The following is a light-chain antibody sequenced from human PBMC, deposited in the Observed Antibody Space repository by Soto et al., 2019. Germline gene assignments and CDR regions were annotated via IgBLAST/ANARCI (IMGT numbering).Light chain of an antibody. Sequence: EIVLTQSPGTLSLSPGERATLSCRASQSVSSSYLAWYQQKPGQAPRLLIYGASSRATGIPDRFSGSGSGTDFTLTISRLEPEDFAVYYCQQYGSSPGVTFRPGTKVDIK. CDR1: QSVSSSY. CDR3: QQYGSSPGVT. CDR2: GAS. V-gene: IGKV3-20*01. J-gene: IGKJ3*01.